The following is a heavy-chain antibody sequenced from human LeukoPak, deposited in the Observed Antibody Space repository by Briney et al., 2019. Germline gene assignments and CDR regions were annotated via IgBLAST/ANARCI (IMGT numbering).Heavy chain of an antibody. CDR3: ARGGVLHTYFDY. J-gene: IGHJ4*02. CDR1: GDPMNNYY. CDR2: IYISGNT. V-gene: IGHV4-4*07. Sequence: SDTQSLTCTVSGDPMNNYYWTWMPQPAGKGLEWIGRIYISGNTMYNPSLQSRVTMSLDTSKNHYSLKLRSVTAADTAVYFCARGGVLHTYFDYWGQASLVSVSS. D-gene: IGHD3-16*01.